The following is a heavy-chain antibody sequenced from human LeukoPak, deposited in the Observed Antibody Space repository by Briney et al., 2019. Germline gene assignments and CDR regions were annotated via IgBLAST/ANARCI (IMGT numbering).Heavy chain of an antibody. Sequence: GGSLRLSCEVSGFIFSTYAMTWVRQAPGKGLGWVSVIGASGGDTYYSDSAKGRFTISRDNSKSTLYLHMSSLRAEDTAVYFCARRPRDTSGYYLGTFEAWGQETTVTVSS. J-gene: IGHJ3*01. D-gene: IGHD3-22*01. CDR1: GFIFSTYA. CDR3: ARRPRDTSGYYLGTFEA. V-gene: IGHV3-23*01. CDR2: IGASGGDT.